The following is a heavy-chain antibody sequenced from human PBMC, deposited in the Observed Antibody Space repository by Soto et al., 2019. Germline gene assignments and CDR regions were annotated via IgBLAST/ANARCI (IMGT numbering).Heavy chain of an antibody. D-gene: IGHD2-15*01. Sequence: QVQLVQSGAEVKKPGASVKVSCKASGYTFTSYGISWVRQAPGQGLEWMGWISAYNGNTNYAQKLQGRVTMTTDTSTSTAYMELRSLRSDDTAVYYCASDRCSGGSCYWFDPWGQGNLGTVSS. V-gene: IGHV1-18*01. CDR2: ISAYNGNT. CDR1: GYTFTSYG. J-gene: IGHJ5*02. CDR3: ASDRCSGGSCYWFDP.